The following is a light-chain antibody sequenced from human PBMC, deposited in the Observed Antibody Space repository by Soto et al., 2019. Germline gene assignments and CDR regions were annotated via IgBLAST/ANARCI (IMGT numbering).Light chain of an antibody. CDR2: EVN. J-gene: IGLJ6*01. V-gene: IGLV2-8*01. Sequence: QSALTQPPSASGSPGQSVAISCTGTSSDVGGYNYVSWYQQHPGKAPKLMIYEVNKRPSGVPDRFSGSKSGNTASLTVSGLHAGDEADYYCSSYAGSSNVFGTGTKLTVL. CDR1: SSDVGGYNY. CDR3: SSYAGSSNV.